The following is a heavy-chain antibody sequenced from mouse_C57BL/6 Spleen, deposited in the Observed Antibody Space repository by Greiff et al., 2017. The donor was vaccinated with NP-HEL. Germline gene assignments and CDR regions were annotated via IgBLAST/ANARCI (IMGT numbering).Heavy chain of an antibody. J-gene: IGHJ2*01. Sequence: EVMLVESGGDLVKPGGSLKLSCAASGFTFSSYTMSWVRQTPEKRLEWVATISGGGGNTYYPDSVKGRFTISRDNAKNTLYLQMSSLRSEDTALYYCARQGYYYGSFPFDYWGQGTTLTVSS. D-gene: IGHD1-1*01. CDR2: ISGGGGNT. CDR3: ARQGYYYGSFPFDY. CDR1: GFTFSSYT. V-gene: IGHV5-9*01.